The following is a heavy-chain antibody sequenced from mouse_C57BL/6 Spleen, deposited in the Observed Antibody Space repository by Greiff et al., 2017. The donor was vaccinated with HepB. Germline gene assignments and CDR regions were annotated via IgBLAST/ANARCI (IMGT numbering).Heavy chain of an antibody. CDR3: ARIYYDYEAYYFDY. CDR2: INPSTGGT. CDR1: GYSFTGYY. Sequence: DVQLQESGPELVKPGASVKISCKASGYSFTGYYMNWVKQSPEKSLEWIGEINPSTGGTTYNQKFKAKATLTVDKSSSTAYMQLKSLTSEDSAVYYCARIYYDYEAYYFDYWGQGTTLTVSS. D-gene: IGHD2-4*01. V-gene: IGHV1-42*01. J-gene: IGHJ2*01.